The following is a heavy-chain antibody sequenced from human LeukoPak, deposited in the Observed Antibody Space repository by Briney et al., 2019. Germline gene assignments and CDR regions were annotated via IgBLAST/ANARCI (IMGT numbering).Heavy chain of an antibody. J-gene: IGHJ5*02. V-gene: IGHV3-74*01. CDR2: INSDGSST. D-gene: IGHD6-25*01. Sequence: GGSLRLSCVASGFTFSRYWMHGVRQAPGKGLVWVSRINSDGSSTIYADSVKGRFTISRDNAKNTLYLQMNSLRAEDTAVYYCARPLAADWFDPWGQGTLVTVSS. CDR3: ARPLAADWFDP. CDR1: GFTFSRYW.